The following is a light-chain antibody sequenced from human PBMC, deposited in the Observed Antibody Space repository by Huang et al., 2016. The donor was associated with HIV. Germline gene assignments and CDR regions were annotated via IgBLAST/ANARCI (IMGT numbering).Light chain of an antibody. J-gene: IGKJ2*01. CDR2: GAS. CDR1: QTVGSSY. Sequence: EIVLTQSPGTVSLSPGERATLSCRASQTVGSSYLAWHQQRPGQAPRLLIYGASIRPTGIPDRFSGSGSGTDFTLTISRLEPEDFAVYYCQQYGSSPFTFGQGTKLEIK. V-gene: IGKV3-20*01. CDR3: QQYGSSPFT.